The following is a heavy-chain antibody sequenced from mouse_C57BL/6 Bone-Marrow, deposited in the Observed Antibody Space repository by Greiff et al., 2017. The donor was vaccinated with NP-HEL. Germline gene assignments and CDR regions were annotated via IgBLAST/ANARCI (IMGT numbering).Heavy chain of an antibody. V-gene: IGHV1-55*01. CDR3: ARSWAAQAPYYAMDY. CDR2: IYPGSGST. J-gene: IGHJ4*01. D-gene: IGHD3-2*02. CDR1: GYTFTSYW. Sequence: QVQLQQSGAELVKPGASVKMSCKASGYTFTSYWITWVKQRPGQGLEWIGDIYPGSGSTNYNEKFKSKATLTVDTSSGTAYMQLSSLTSEDSAVYYCARSWAAQAPYYAMDYWGQGTSVTVSS.